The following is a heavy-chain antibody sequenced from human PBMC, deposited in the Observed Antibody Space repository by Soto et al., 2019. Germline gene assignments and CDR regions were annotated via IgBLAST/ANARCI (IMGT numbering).Heavy chain of an antibody. CDR3: ARERVVVNAIDAFDI. V-gene: IGHV1-69*06. Sequence: SGKVCYKASGGTFSSYAISLVRQAPGQGLEWMGGIIPIFGTANYAQKFQGRVTITADKSTSTAYMELSSLRSEDTAVYYCARERVVVNAIDAFDIWGQGTMVTVSS. J-gene: IGHJ3*02. CDR1: GGTFSSYA. D-gene: IGHD2-21*01. CDR2: IIPIFGTA.